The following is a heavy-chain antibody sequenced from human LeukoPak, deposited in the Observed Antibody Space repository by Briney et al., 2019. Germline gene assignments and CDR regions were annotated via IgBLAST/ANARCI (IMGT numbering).Heavy chain of an antibody. Sequence: PGGSLRLSCAASGFTFSSYAMSWVRQAPGKGLEWVANIKQDGSEKYYVDSVKGRFTISRDNAKNSLYLQMNSLRAEDTAVYYCAREVIAAAGTDNFDYWGQGTLVTVSS. D-gene: IGHD6-13*01. CDR2: IKQDGSEK. V-gene: IGHV3-7*01. CDR3: AREVIAAAGTDNFDY. J-gene: IGHJ4*02. CDR1: GFTFSSYA.